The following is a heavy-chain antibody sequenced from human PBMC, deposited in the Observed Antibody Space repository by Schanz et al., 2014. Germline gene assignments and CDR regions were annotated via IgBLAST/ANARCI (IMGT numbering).Heavy chain of an antibody. CDR1: GFTFSDSW. Sequence: VQLVESGGGLVQPGGSLRLSCAASGFTFSDSWMHWVRQAPGKGLVWVSYISHNSHYTNYADSVKGRFTISRDTAENSVYLQMNSLRAEDTAVYYCARDGYRNGRPFDHWGQGTLVSVSS. V-gene: IGHV3-11*06. CDR3: ARDGYRNGRPFDH. J-gene: IGHJ4*02. D-gene: IGHD5-18*01. CDR2: ISHNSHYT.